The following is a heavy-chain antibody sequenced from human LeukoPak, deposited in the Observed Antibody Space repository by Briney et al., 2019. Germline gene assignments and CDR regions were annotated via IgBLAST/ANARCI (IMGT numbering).Heavy chain of an antibody. Sequence: ASVKVSCKASGYTFTSYGISWVRQAPGQGLEWMGWISAYNGNTNYAQKLQGRVTMTTDTSTSTAYMELRSLRSDDTAVYYCARQINWNDLGHAFDIWGQGTMVTVSS. V-gene: IGHV1-18*01. CDR2: ISAYNGNT. J-gene: IGHJ3*02. CDR3: ARQINWNDLGHAFDI. CDR1: GYTFTSYG. D-gene: IGHD1-1*01.